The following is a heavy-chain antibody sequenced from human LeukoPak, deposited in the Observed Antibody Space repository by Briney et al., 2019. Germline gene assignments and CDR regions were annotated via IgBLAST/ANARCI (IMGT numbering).Heavy chain of an antibody. CDR3: ARSRGQYWYFDL. CDR1: GXSFSGYY. Sequence: SETLSLTCAVYGXSFSGYYWSWIRQPPGKGLEWIGEINHSGSTNYNPSLKSRVTISVDTSKNQFSLKLSSVTAADTAVYYCARSRGQYWYFDLWGRGTLVTVSS. CDR2: INHSGST. D-gene: IGHD2-15*01. J-gene: IGHJ2*01. V-gene: IGHV4-34*01.